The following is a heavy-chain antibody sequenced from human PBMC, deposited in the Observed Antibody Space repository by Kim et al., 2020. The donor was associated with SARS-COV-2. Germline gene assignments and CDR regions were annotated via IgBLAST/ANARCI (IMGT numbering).Heavy chain of an antibody. J-gene: IGHJ4*02. CDR3: ARDDYDSSGQVDY. D-gene: IGHD3-22*01. V-gene: IGHV1-18*01. Sequence: YAQKLQGRVTMTTDTYTRTAYMELRSLISDDTAVYYCARDDYDSSGQVDYWGQGTLVTVSS.